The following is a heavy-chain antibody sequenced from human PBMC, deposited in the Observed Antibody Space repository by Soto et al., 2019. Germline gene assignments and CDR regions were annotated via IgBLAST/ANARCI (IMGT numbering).Heavy chain of an antibody. V-gene: IGHV3-30*18. CDR1: GFTFSSYG. CDR2: ISYDGSNK. D-gene: IGHD3-22*01. J-gene: IGHJ5*02. Sequence: QVQLVESGGGVVQPGRSLRLSCAASGFTFSSYGMHWVRQAPGKELEWVAVISYDGSNKYYADSVKGRFTISRDNSKNTLYLQMNSLRAEDTAVYYCAKDSYYYDSSGTNWFDPWGQGTLVTVSS. CDR3: AKDSYYYDSSGTNWFDP.